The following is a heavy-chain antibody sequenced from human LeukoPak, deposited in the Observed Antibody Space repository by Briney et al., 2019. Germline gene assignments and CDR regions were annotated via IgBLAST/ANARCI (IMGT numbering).Heavy chain of an antibody. CDR3: ARAVAGDDAFDI. J-gene: IGHJ3*02. CDR1: GGSISISTYY. Sequence: SETLSLTCTVSGGSISISTYYWGWIRHPPGMGLEWIGSIYYSGSTYYNPSLKSRVTISVDTSKNQFSLKLSSVTAADTAVYYCARAVAGDDAFDIWGRGTMVTVSS. V-gene: IGHV4-39*07. CDR2: IYYSGST. D-gene: IGHD6-19*01.